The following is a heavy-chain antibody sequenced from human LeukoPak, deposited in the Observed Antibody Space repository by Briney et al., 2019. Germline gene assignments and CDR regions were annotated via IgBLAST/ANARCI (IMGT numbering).Heavy chain of an antibody. J-gene: IGHJ5*02. V-gene: IGHV3-21*01. D-gene: IGHD2-2*01. Sequence: PGGSLRLSCAASGFTFSSYAMSWVRQAPGKGLEYVSSITTATYYADSVKGRFTISRDNAKNSLYLQMNSLRVEDTAVYYCARECSSTICYEFDPWGQGTLVTVSS. CDR1: GFTFSSYA. CDR2: ITTAT. CDR3: ARECSSTICYEFDP.